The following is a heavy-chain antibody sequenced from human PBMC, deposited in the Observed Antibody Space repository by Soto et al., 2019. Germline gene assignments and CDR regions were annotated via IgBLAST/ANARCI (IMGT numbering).Heavy chain of an antibody. V-gene: IGHV3-30*03. CDR1: GFTFSSYG. Sequence: GGSLRLSCAASGFTFSSYGMHWGRQAPGKGLEWVAVISYYGSNKYYADSVKGRFTISRDNSKNTLYLQMNSLRAEDTAVYYCATNQSGSGRYPSFQHWGQGTLVTVSS. CDR3: ATNQSGSGRYPSFQH. J-gene: IGHJ1*01. CDR2: ISYYGSNK. D-gene: IGHD3-10*01.